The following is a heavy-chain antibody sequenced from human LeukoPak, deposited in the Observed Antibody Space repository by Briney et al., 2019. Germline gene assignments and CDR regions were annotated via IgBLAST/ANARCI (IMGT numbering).Heavy chain of an antibody. Sequence: ASVKVSCKASGYTFTSYGISWVRQAPGQGLEWMGWISAYNGNTNYAQKLQGRVTMTTDTSTSTAYMELRSLRSDDTAVYYCARAPVVVTAQDAFDIWGQGTMVAVSS. V-gene: IGHV1-18*01. CDR2: ISAYNGNT. CDR3: ARAPVVVTAQDAFDI. D-gene: IGHD2-21*02. CDR1: GYTFTSYG. J-gene: IGHJ3*02.